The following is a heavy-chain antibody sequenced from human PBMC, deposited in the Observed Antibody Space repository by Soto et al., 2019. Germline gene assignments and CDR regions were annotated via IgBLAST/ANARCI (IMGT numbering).Heavy chain of an antibody. CDR2: IYASGAT. J-gene: IGHJ4*02. CDR1: GGSISTYY. V-gene: IGHV4-59*01. Sequence: SETLSLTCTVSGGSISTYYWSWIRQPPGGTLEWIGYIYASGATTYNPSLESRVTMSVDMPNNEFSLELTSLTAADTAVYYCARSHSFDGSIYHYYFDFWGQGTLVTVSS. CDR3: ARSHSFDGSIYHYYFDF. D-gene: IGHD3-10*01.